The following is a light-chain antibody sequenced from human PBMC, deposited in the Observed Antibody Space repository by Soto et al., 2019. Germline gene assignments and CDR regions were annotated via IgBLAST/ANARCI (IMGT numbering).Light chain of an antibody. CDR1: QGISSF. CDR2: AAS. Sequence: DIQLTQSPSFLSASVGDRVTISCRASQGISSFLAWYQQNPGKAPKLLIYAASTFHSGVPSMFSGSGSGTEFTLTISSLQPEDFATSFCQQLNSYPITFGQGTRLEIK. V-gene: IGKV1-9*01. J-gene: IGKJ5*01. CDR3: QQLNSYPIT.